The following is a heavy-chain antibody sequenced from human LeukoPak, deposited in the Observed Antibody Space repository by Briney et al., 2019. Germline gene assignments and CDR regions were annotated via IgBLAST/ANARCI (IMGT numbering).Heavy chain of an antibody. CDR1: GYTFTSYY. D-gene: IGHD3-9*01. CDR3: ARVRFSNDILLAYDTFVI. V-gene: IGHV1-46*01. Sequence: ASVKVSCKASGYTFTSYYMHWVRQAPGQGLEWMGIINPSGGSTSYAQKFQGRVTMTRDTSTSTVYMELSSLRSEDTSVYYCARVRFSNDILLAYDTFVIWGQGTMVTVSS. CDR2: INPSGGST. J-gene: IGHJ3*02.